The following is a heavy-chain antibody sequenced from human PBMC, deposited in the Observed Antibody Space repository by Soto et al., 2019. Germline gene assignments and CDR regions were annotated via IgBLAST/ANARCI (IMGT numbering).Heavy chain of an antibody. CDR1: GFSFRSHS. CDR3: ARENKDVNKTTSISSGLHGMDV. Sequence: EEQLVESGGGLVKPGGSLRLSCEGSGFSFRSHSMNWVRQAPGRGLEWVASISTSSSFIYYGDSVRGRFIISRDNAKNSLHLQMDSLRVEDTAVYYCARENKDVNKTTSISSGLHGMDVWGQGITVTVSS. V-gene: IGHV3-21*01. J-gene: IGHJ6*02. CDR2: ISTSSSFI. D-gene: IGHD2-2*01.